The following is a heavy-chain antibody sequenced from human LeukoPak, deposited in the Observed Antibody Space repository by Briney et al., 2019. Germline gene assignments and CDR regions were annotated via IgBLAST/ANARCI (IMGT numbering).Heavy chain of an antibody. J-gene: IGHJ4*02. V-gene: IGHV4-30-4*01. CDR2: IYYSGST. CDR3: ARTPPEYGDYGVSGFDY. CDR1: GGSISSGDYY. Sequence: PSETLSLTCTVSGGSISSGDYYWSWIRQPPGKGLEWIGYIYYSGSTYYNPSLKSRVTISVDTSKNQFSLKLSSVTAADTAVYYCARTPPEYGDYGVSGFDYWGQGTLVTVSS. D-gene: IGHD4-17*01.